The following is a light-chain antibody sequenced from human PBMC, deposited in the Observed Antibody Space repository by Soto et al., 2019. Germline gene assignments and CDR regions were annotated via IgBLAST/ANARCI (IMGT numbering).Light chain of an antibody. CDR2: STS. CDR3: QQAAGFPWT. Sequence: DIQMTQSPSSVSASVGDRVTITCRASHDINKWLVWYQQKPGKAPKLLALSTSSFLSGVPARFSGSGSGTNFTLTISSLQPEDFASYYCQQAAGFPWTFGQGTRVEIK. V-gene: IGKV1D-12*01. J-gene: IGKJ1*01. CDR1: HDINKW.